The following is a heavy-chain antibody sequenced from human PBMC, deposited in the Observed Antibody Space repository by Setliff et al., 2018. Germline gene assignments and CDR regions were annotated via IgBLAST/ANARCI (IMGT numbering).Heavy chain of an antibody. Sequence: KPSETLSLTCSVSGASITSGGFYWTWIRQPPGKGLEWLGYIHYSGNTNYNPSLKSRVTISFNTSKNQISLNLSSVSDGDTAVYYCARDQFSSGWYGPPESYFDCWGQGIQVTVSS. CDR2: IHYSGNT. J-gene: IGHJ4*02. CDR3: ARDQFSSGWYGPPESYFDC. V-gene: IGHV4-61*08. CDR1: GASITSGGFY. D-gene: IGHD6-19*01.